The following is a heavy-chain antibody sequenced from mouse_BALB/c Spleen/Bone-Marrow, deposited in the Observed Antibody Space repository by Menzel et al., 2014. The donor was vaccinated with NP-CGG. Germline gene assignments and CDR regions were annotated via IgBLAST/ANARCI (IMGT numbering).Heavy chain of an antibody. J-gene: IGHJ2*01. CDR2: IDPANGKT. CDR3: ARGHGYYVGYYYDN. Sequence: VQLQQPGAGPVKPGASVKLSCTASGFNIKDTYMHWVKQRPEQGLEWIGRIDPANGKTKYDPKFQGKATITADTSSNTAYLQLSSRTSKDTAVYYCARGHGYYVGYYYDNWGQGTTLTVSS. CDR1: GFNIKDTY. D-gene: IGHD2-3*01. V-gene: IGHV14-3*02.